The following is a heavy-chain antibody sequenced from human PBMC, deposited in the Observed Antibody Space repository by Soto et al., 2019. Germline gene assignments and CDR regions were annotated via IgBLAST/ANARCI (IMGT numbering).Heavy chain of an antibody. CDR2: ISGSGGST. V-gene: IGHV3-23*01. Sequence: GGSLRLSCAASGFTISSYAMSWVRQAPGKGLEWVSAISGSGGSTYYADSVKGRFTISRDNSKNTLYLQMNSLRAGDTAVYYCAKVGDHIVVVTAINPADYWGQGTLVTVSS. D-gene: IGHD2-21*02. J-gene: IGHJ4*02. CDR1: GFTISSYA. CDR3: AKVGDHIVVVTAINPADY.